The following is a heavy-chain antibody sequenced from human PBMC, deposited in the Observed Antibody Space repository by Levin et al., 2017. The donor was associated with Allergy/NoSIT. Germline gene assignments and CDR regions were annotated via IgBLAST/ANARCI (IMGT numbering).Heavy chain of an antibody. CDR1: GFTFSSWW. V-gene: IGHV3-74*01. CDR2: TNEDGSIT. J-gene: IGHJ4*02. D-gene: IGHD3-3*01. CDR3: AGDLSGRNDY. Sequence: QRGESLKISCAASGFTFSSWWMHWVRQVPGKGLEWVSRTNEDGSITDYADSAKGRFTISRDNGKNTLYLQMNSLRVEDTAVYYCAGDLSGRNDYWGPGTLVTVSS.